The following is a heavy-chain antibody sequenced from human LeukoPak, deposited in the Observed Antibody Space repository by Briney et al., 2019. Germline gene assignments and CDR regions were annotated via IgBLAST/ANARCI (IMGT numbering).Heavy chain of an antibody. J-gene: IGHJ4*02. CDR2: IYYSGST. Sequence: SETLSLTCTVSGGSISSSSYYWGWIRQPPGKGLEWIGSIYYSGSTYYNPSLKSRVTISVDTSKNQLSLKLSSVTAADTAVYYCARSRLRYFDWSPDGDWGQGTLVTVSS. V-gene: IGHV4-39*01. CDR1: GGSISSSSYY. CDR3: ARSRLRYFDWSPDGD. D-gene: IGHD3-9*01.